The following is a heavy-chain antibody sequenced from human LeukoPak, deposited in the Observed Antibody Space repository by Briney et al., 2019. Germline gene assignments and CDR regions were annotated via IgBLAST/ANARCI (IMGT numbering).Heavy chain of an antibody. D-gene: IGHD5-24*01. Sequence: GGSLRLSCAASGFTFSSYGMHWVRQALGKGLEWVAVIWYDGSNKYYADSVKGRFTISRDNSKNTLYLQMNSLRAEDTAVYYCARDRGYWFDPWGQGTLVTVSS. CDR1: GFTFSSYG. V-gene: IGHV3-33*01. CDR2: IWYDGSNK. J-gene: IGHJ5*02. CDR3: ARDRGYWFDP.